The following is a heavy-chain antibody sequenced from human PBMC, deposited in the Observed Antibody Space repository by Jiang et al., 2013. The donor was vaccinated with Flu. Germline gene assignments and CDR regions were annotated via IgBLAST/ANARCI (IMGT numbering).Heavy chain of an antibody. Sequence: GPGLVKPSETLSLTCTVSGGSISSYYWSWIRQPPGKGLEWIGYIYYSGSTNYNPSLKSRVTISVDTSKNQFSLKLSSVTAADTAVYYCATAGAAAAGEGFDYWGQGTLVTVSS. D-gene: IGHD6-13*01. CDR1: GGSISSYY. J-gene: IGHJ4*02. V-gene: IGHV4-59*01. CDR2: IYYSGST. CDR3: ATAGAAAAGEGFDY.